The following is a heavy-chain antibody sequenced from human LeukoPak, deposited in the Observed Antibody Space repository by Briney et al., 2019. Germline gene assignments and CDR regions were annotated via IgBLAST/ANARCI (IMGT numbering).Heavy chain of an antibody. CDR1: GFTFSTYG. CDR3: AKRVPYSSSSVYFDA. V-gene: IGHV3-23*01. J-gene: IGHJ4*02. CDR2: ISDTGSDT. D-gene: IGHD6-6*01. Sequence: PGGSLRLSCAASGFTFSTYGMNWARQAPGKGLEWVSSISDTGSDTYYADSVKGRFTISRDNSKNTLFLHMNSLRVEDTAIYYCAKRVPYSSSSVYFDAWGQGALVTVSS.